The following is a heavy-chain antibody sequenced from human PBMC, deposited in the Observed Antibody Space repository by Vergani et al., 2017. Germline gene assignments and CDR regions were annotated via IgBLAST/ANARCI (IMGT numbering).Heavy chain of an antibody. J-gene: IGHJ6*03. CDR2: IGTAGDT. CDR1: GFTFSSYA. CDR3: ARESLMVYGYYYYMDV. D-gene: IGHD2-8*01. V-gene: IGHV3-13*01. Sequence: EVQLLESGGGLVQPGGSLRLSCAASGFTFSSYAMSWVRQAPGKGLEWVSAIGTAGDTYYPGSVKGRFTISRENAKNSLYLQMNSLRAGDTAVYYCARESLMVYGYYYYMDVWGKGTTVTVSS.